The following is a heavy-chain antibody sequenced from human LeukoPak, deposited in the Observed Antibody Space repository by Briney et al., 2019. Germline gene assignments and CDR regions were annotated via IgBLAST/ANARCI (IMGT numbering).Heavy chain of an antibody. CDR3: AREETYYYDSSGPTRWYFDL. J-gene: IGHJ2*01. Sequence: GGSLRLSCAASGFTFSDYYMSWIRQAPGKGLEWVSYISSSGSTIYYADSVKGRFTISRDNAKNSLYLQMNSLRAEDTAVYYCAREETYYYDSSGPTRWYFDLWGRGTLVTVSS. CDR2: ISSSGSTI. V-gene: IGHV3-11*04. D-gene: IGHD3-22*01. CDR1: GFTFSDYY.